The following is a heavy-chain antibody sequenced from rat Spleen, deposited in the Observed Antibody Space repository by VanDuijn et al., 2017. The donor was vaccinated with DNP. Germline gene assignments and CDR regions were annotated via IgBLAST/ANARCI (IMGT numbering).Heavy chain of an antibody. J-gene: IGHJ2*01. Sequence: EVQLVESGGGLVQPGRSLKLSCVASGFTFSGYWMYWIRQGPGKGLEWVASISTSGDNTYSGDSVKGRFTISRDNAKSTLYLQMYSLRSEDMATYYCVRPDYYDGSYPHYWGQGVMVTVSS. CDR1: GFTFSGYW. CDR2: ISTSGDNT. D-gene: IGHD1-12*02. V-gene: IGHV5-31*01. CDR3: VRPDYYDGSYPHY.